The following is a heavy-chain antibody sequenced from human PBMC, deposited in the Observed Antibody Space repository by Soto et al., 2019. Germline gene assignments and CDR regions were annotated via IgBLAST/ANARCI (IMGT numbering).Heavy chain of an antibody. D-gene: IGHD3-10*01. V-gene: IGHV3-11*06. CDR3: AKDRGGYGPPDV. Sequence: QEQLVESGGGLVKPGGSLRLSCAASGFTFSDSYMSWVRQAPGKGLEWVAYISGSSGYTGYADSVKGRFTISRDNAKNSLHLQMNSLRAEDTAVYYCAKDRGGYGPPDVWGQGTTVTVSS. CDR2: ISGSSGYT. J-gene: IGHJ6*02. CDR1: GFTFSDSY.